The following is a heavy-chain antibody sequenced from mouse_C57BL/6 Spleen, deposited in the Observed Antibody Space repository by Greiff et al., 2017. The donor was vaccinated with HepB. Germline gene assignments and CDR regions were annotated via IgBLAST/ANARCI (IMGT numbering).Heavy chain of an antibody. J-gene: IGHJ1*03. CDR1: GFTFSDYG. D-gene: IGHD1-1*01. Sequence: DVQLVESGGGLVKPGGSLKLSCAASGFTFSDYGMHWVRQAPEKGLEWVAYISSGSSTIYYADTVKGRFTISRDNAKNTLFLQMTSLRSEDTAMYYCARLTTVVYWYFDVWGTGTTVTVSS. CDR2: ISSGSSTI. V-gene: IGHV5-17*01. CDR3: ARLTTVVYWYFDV.